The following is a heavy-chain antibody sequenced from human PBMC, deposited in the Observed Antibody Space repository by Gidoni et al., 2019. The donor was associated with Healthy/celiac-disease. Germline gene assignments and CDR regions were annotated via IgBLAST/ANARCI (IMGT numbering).Heavy chain of an antibody. V-gene: IGHV3-23*01. D-gene: IGHD4-17*01. CDR1: GFPFSSYA. CDR2: ISGSGGST. Sequence: EVQLLESGGGLVQPGGSLRLSCEAPGFPFSSYAMSWVRQAPGKGLEWVSAISGSGGSTYYADSVKGRFTISRDNSKNTLYLQMNSLRAEDTAVYYCAKPQSDYGDYDNWFDPWGQGTLVTVSS. J-gene: IGHJ5*02. CDR3: AKPQSDYGDYDNWFDP.